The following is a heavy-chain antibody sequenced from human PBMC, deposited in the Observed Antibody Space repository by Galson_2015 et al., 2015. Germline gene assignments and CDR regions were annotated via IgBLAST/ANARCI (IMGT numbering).Heavy chain of an antibody. D-gene: IGHD3-16*01. CDR3: AKGGSSSGGGVMDV. CDR2: ISGSGGST. Sequence: VISGSGGSTDYADSVKGRFTISRDNSKNTLYLQMNSLRAEDTAVYYCAKGGSSSGGGVMDVWGQGTLVTVSS. V-gene: IGHV3-23*01. J-gene: IGHJ4*02.